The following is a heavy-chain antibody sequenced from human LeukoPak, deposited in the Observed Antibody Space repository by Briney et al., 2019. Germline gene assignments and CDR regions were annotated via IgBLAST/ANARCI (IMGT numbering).Heavy chain of an antibody. CDR3: ARASPMESGVGATGWFDP. CDR1: GGSFSGYY. CDR2: INHSGST. J-gene: IGHJ5*02. D-gene: IGHD1-26*01. V-gene: IGHV4-34*01. Sequence: SETLSLTCAVYGGSFSGYYWSWIRQPPAKGLEWIGEINHSGSTNYNPSLKSRVTISVDTSKNQFSLKLSSVTAADTAVYYCARASPMESGVGATGWFDPWGQGTLVTVSS.